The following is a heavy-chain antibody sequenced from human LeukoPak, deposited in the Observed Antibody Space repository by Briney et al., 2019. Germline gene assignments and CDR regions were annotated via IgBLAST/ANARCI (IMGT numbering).Heavy chain of an antibody. CDR2: LTLSGTNA. CDR3: AKDSPLRTSYHGYFDY. V-gene: IGHV3-23*01. CDR1: GFTLSSYA. J-gene: IGHJ4*02. D-gene: IGHD3-16*01. Sequence: GGSLRLSCAASGFTLSSYAMSWARQAPGKGLEWVSALTLSGTNAHYADSVKGRFTISRDISKNTLYLQMNTLRAEDTAVYYCAKDSPLRTSYHGYFDYWGQGTLVTVSS.